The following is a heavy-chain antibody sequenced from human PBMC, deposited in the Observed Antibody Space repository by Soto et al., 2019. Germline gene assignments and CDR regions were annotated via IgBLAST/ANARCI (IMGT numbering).Heavy chain of an antibody. Sequence: GESLKISCKGSGYSFTSYWIGWVRQMPGKGLEWMGIIYPGDSDTRYSPSFQGQVTIPADKSISTAYLQWSSLKASDTAMYYCARSMTYYYDSSGYDDPYYLDYWGQGTLVTVSS. CDR2: IYPGDSDT. CDR1: GYSFTSYW. D-gene: IGHD3-22*01. V-gene: IGHV5-51*01. J-gene: IGHJ4*02. CDR3: ARSMTYYYDSSGYDDPYYLDY.